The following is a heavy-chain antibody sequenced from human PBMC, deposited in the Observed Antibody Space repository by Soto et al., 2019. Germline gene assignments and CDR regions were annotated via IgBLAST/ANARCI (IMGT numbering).Heavy chain of an antibody. D-gene: IGHD6-13*01. Sequence: PSETLSLTCTVSGGSISSYYWSWIRQPPGKGLEWIGYIYYSGSTNYNPSLKSRVTISVDTSKNQFSLKLSSVTAADTAVYYCASSITAAGKNFDFWGRGTLVTVSS. CDR3: ASSITAAGKNFDF. V-gene: IGHV4-59*01. J-gene: IGHJ4*02. CDR2: IYYSGST. CDR1: GGSISSYY.